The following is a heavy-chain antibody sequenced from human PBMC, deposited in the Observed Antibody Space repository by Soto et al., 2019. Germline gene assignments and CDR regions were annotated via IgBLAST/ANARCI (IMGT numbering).Heavy chain of an antibody. V-gene: IGHV4-39*01. CDR1: GGSISSSSYY. J-gene: IGHJ6*02. D-gene: IGHD4-4*01. Sequence: QLQLQESGPGLVKPSETLSLTCTVSGGSISSSSYYWGWIRQPPGKGLERIGGIYYSGSTYYNPSLNSRVNISVDTSKNKFSLKLSSVTAADTAVYYCARFSAYSKYYYYGIDVWGQGTTVTVSS. CDR2: IYYSGST. CDR3: ARFSAYSKYYYYGIDV.